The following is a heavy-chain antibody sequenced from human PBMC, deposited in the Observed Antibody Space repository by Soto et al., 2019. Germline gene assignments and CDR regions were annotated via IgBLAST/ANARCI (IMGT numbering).Heavy chain of an antibody. D-gene: IGHD5-12*01. CDR2: MNPNSGNT. CDR3: ARGRRRRGYSGYDSVYYYYMDV. CDR1: GYTFTSYD. V-gene: IGHV1-8*01. Sequence: ASVKVSCKASGYTFTSYDINWVRQATGQGLEWMGWMNPNSGNTGYAQKFQGRVTMTRNTSISTAYMELSSLRSEDTAVYYCARGRRRRGYSGYDSVYYYYMDVSGKGTTVTVSS. J-gene: IGHJ6*03.